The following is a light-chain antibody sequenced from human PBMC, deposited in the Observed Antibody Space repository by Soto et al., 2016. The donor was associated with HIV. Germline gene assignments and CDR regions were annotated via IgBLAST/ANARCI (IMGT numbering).Light chain of an antibody. Sequence: SSELTQDPAVSVALGQTVRITCQGDSLRSYYASWYQQKPGQAPVLVIYGKNNRPSEIPDRFSGSSSGNTASLTITGAQAEDEADFYCNSRDSSGTHVVFGGGTKLTVL. J-gene: IGLJ2*01. CDR3: NSRDSSGTHVV. V-gene: IGLV3-19*01. CDR1: SLRSYY. CDR2: GKN.